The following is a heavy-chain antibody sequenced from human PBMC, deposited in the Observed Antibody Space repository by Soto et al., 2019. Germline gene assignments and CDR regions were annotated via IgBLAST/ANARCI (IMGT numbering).Heavy chain of an antibody. Sequence: GGSLRLSCAASGFTFDDYAMHWVRQAPGKGLEWVSGISWNSGSIGYADSVKGRFTISRDNAKNSLYLQTNSLRAEDTALYYCAKDAGTIYYYYYMDVWGKGTTVTLSS. CDR3: AKDAGTIYYYYYMDV. D-gene: IGHD6-13*01. J-gene: IGHJ6*03. CDR1: GFTFDDYA. CDR2: ISWNSGSI. V-gene: IGHV3-9*01.